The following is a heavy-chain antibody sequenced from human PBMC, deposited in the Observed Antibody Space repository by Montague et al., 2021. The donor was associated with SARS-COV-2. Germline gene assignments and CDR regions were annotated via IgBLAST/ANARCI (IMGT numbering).Heavy chain of an antibody. V-gene: IGHV4-39*01. J-gene: IGHJ5*02. CDR3: ARDRLRYVWFDP. CDR1: GGSIISTTSN. CDR2: IYYTANT. Sequence: SETLSLTCTVSGGSIISTTSNWGWIRQPPGKGLEWIGSIYYTANTYYTPSLKTRVTISVDTSKNQFSLRLRSVTAADTAVYYCARDRLRYVWFDPWGQGTLVTVSS. D-gene: IGHD5-12*01.